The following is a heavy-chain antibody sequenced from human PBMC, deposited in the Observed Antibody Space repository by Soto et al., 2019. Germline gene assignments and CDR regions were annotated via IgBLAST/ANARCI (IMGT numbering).Heavy chain of an antibody. CDR3: ARAKTIYCSGGSCYSNWFDP. CDR1: GDSVSSNSAA. V-gene: IGHV6-1*01. Sequence: SQTLSLTCAISGDSVSSNSAAWNWIRQSPSRGLEWLGRTYYRSKWYNDYAVSVKSRITINPDTSKNQFSLQLNSVTPEDTAVYYCARAKTIYCSGGSCYSNWFDPWGQGTLVTVSS. J-gene: IGHJ5*02. D-gene: IGHD2-15*01. CDR2: TYYRSKWYN.